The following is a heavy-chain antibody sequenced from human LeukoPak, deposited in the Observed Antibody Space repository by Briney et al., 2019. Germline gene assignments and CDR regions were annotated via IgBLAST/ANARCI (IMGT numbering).Heavy chain of an antibody. D-gene: IGHD3-22*01. CDR3: ARDPPHDNSVGFDR. V-gene: IGHV3-30-3*01. Sequence: GRSLRLSCAASGFTLSSYAMHWVRQAPGKGLEWVAVISYDGSNKYYADSVKGRFTISRDNLKNTLYLQMNSLRAEDTAVYYCARDPPHDNSVGFDRWGQGTLVTVSS. CDR2: ISYDGSNK. J-gene: IGHJ5*02. CDR1: GFTLSSYA.